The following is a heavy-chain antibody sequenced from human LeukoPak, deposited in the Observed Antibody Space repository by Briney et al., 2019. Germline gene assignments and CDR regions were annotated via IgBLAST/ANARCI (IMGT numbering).Heavy chain of an antibody. Sequence: PGGSLRLSCAASGFTFSSYAMSWVRQAPGKGLEWVSAISGSGGSIYYADSVKGRFTISRDNSKNTLYLQMNSLRAEDTAVYYCATDVWFGESYFYYGMDVWGQGTTVTVSS. CDR1: GFTFSSYA. D-gene: IGHD3-10*01. V-gene: IGHV3-23*01. CDR2: ISGSGGSI. J-gene: IGHJ6*02. CDR3: ATDVWFGESYFYYGMDV.